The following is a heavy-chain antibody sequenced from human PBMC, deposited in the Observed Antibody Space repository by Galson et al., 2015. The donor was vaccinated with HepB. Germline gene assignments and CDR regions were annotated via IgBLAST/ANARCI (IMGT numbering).Heavy chain of an antibody. V-gene: IGHV3-48*01. Sequence: SLRLSCAASGFTFSSYSMNWVRQAPGKGLEWVSYISSSSSTIYYADSVKGRFTISRDNAKNSLYLQMNSLRAEDTAVYYCARDPVVVPAAMPRYMDVWGKGTTVTVSS. CDR1: GFTFSSYS. D-gene: IGHD2-2*01. CDR3: ARDPVVVPAAMPRYMDV. J-gene: IGHJ6*03. CDR2: ISSSSSTI.